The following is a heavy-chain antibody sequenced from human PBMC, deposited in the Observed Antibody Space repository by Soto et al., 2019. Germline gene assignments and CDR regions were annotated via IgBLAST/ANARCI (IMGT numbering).Heavy chain of an antibody. D-gene: IGHD1-26*01. CDR2: INPAGDTT. Sequence: QVQLVQSGAEVKKPGTSVKVSCKASGFTVTNYYMHWLRLAPGQGPEWMGLINPAGDTTSFAPKFRGRVTVTRHTSTSTIYLEMRGLRSDGPAFYYCARDRTGAAYFDYWGQGTLVTVS. J-gene: IGHJ4*02. V-gene: IGHV1-46*03. CDR1: GFTVTNYY. CDR3: ARDRTGAAYFDY.